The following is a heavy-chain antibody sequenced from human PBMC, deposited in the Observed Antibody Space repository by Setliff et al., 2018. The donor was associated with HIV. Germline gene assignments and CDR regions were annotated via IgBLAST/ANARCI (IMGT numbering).Heavy chain of an antibody. CDR2: ISPNNGDT. CDR1: GYTFTDYF. J-gene: IGHJ4*02. V-gene: IGHV1-2*02. Sequence: GASVKVSCKASGYTFTDYFIHWVRQAPGQGLEWVGWISPNNGDTTIPQRFRGRVTMTRDTSINAAYLDLSGLTSDDTAVYYCARQFSNSFDYWGQGALVTVSS. CDR3: ARQFSNSFDY. D-gene: IGHD7-27*01.